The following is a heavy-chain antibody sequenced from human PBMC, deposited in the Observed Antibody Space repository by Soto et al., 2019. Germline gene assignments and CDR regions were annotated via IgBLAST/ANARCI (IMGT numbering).Heavy chain of an antibody. V-gene: IGHV3-9*01. Sequence: EVQLVESGGGLVQPGRSLRLSCAASGFTFDDYAMHWVRQAPGKGLEWVSGISWNSGSIGYADSVKGRFTISRDNAKNSLYLQMNSLRAEDTALYYCATDISLETGITMYEWGFDIWGQGTMVTVSS. CDR1: GFTFDDYA. CDR3: ATDISLETGITMYEWGFDI. D-gene: IGHD3-3*01. J-gene: IGHJ3*02. CDR2: ISWNSGSI.